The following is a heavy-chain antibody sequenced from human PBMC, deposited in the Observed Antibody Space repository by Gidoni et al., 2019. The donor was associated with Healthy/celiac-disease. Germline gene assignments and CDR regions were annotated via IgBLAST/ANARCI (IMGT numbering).Heavy chain of an antibody. CDR1: ASTFSCDS. CDR2: ISSSSSTI. J-gene: IGHJ4*02. V-gene: IGHV3-48*02. D-gene: IGHD2-2*01. Sequence: EVQLVESGGGLVQLGGSLRLSCAASASTFSCDSMNWVRQAPGKGLEWVSYISSSSSTIYYADSVKGRFTISRDNAKNSLYLQMNSLRDEDTAVYYCARVSGCSSTSCYLVFDYWGQGTLVTVSS. CDR3: ARVSGCSSTSCYLVFDY.